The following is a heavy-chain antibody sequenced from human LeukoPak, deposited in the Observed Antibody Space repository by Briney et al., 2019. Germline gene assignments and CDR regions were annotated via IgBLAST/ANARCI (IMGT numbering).Heavy chain of an antibody. CDR1: GFTFSSYA. Sequence: PGGSLRLSCAASGFTFSSYAMNWVRQAPGKGLEWVSSLSGSGRTTYYADSVKGRFTISRDNSKNTVFLQMDSLSAEDTALYYCAKDRSSVWWHDYGTRGHRALVTASS. J-gene: IGHJ4*01. CDR3: AKDRSSVWWHDYGT. V-gene: IGHV3-23*01. D-gene: IGHD6-19*01. CDR2: LSGSGRTT.